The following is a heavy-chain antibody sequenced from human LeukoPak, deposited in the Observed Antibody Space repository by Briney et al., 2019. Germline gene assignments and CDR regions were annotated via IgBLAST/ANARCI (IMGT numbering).Heavy chain of an antibody. V-gene: IGHV4-30-4*08. CDR1: GGSISSGDYY. CDR3: ATDRSSGSYYDAFDI. J-gene: IGHJ3*02. Sequence: SQTLSLTCTVSGGSISSGDYYWSWIRQPPGKGLEWIGYIYYSGSTYYNPSLKSRVTISVDTSKNQFSLKLSSVTAADTAVYYCATDRSSGSYYDAFDIWGQGTMVTVSS. CDR2: IYYSGST. D-gene: IGHD1-26*01.